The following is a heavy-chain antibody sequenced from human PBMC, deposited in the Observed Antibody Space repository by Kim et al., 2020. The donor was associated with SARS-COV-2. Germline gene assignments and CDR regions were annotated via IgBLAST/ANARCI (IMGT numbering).Heavy chain of an antibody. CDR2: IIPIFGTA. D-gene: IGHD2-2*01. Sequence: SVKVSCKASGGTFSSYAISWVRQAPGQGLEWMGGIIPIFGTANYAQKFQGRVTITADESTSTAYMELSSLRSEDTAVYYCARPRRGYCSSTSCSRAAFDIWGQGTMVTVSS. V-gene: IGHV1-69*13. J-gene: IGHJ3*02. CDR1: GGTFSSYA. CDR3: ARPRRGYCSSTSCSRAAFDI.